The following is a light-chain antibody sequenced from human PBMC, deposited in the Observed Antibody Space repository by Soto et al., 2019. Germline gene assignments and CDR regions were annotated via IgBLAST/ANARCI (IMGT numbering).Light chain of an antibody. Sequence: QSALTQPASVSGSPGQSITISCTGTSSDVGAYNYVSWCQQYPGKAPKYIIYDVTNRPSGVSYRFSGSKSGNTASLTISGLQAEDEADYYCSSYTTSSTLYVFGTGTKLTVL. J-gene: IGLJ1*01. V-gene: IGLV2-14*03. CDR1: SSDVGAYNY. CDR3: SSYTTSSTLYV. CDR2: DVT.